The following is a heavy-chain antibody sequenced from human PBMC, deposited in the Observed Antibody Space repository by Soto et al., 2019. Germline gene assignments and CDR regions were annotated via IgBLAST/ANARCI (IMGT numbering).Heavy chain of an antibody. V-gene: IGHV3-33*01. Sequence: QVQLVESGGGVVQPGRSLRLSCAASGFTFNSYGMHWVRQAPGKGLEWVAVIWYDGSNKYYADSVKGRFTISRDNSKNTLYLQMNSLRAEDTVVYYCAAGWLTDAFDIWGQGTMVTVSS. CDR2: IWYDGSNK. CDR1: GFTFNSYG. D-gene: IGHD3-10*01. CDR3: AAGWLTDAFDI. J-gene: IGHJ3*02.